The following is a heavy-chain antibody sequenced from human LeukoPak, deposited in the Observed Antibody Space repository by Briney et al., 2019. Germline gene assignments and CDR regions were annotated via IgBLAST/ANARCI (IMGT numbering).Heavy chain of an antibody. CDR1: GFTSDDYG. CDR2: INWNGGST. J-gene: IGHJ4*02. D-gene: IGHD2-2*01. V-gene: IGHV3-20*04. CDR3: ARDAIRYCSRTSCYAFFDY. Sequence: GGSLRLSCAASGFTSDDYGMSWVRQAPGKGLEWVSGINWNGGSTGYADSVKGRFTISRDNAKNSLYLQMNSLRAEDTALYYCARDAIRYCSRTSCYAFFDYWGQGTLVTVSS.